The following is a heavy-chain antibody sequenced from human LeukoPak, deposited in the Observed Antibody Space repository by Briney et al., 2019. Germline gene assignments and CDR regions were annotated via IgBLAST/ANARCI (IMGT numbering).Heavy chain of an antibody. CDR3: VREGYSTGQFDY. J-gene: IGHJ4*02. CDR1: GFIVSDFY. V-gene: IGHV3-11*04. CDR2: VSSSGSNI. D-gene: IGHD2-8*02. Sequence: PGGSLTLSCAPSGFIVSDFYMTCIRQAPGGGVEWVSHVSSSGSNIHHADSVKGRFTITRDNAKNSLYLQMNSLRAEDTAVYYCVREGYSTGQFDYWGQGTLVTVSS.